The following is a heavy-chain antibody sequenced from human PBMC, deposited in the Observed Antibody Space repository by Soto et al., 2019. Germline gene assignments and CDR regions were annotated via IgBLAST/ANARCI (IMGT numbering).Heavy chain of an antibody. CDR2: IYYRGST. CDR1: GGSSSSYY. V-gene: IGHV4-59*01. CDR3: ARDFLVAGPYYYYYFGMDV. Sequence: SETLSLTCTVSGGSSSSYYWSWIRQPPGKGLEGSGYIYYRGSTNYNPSLKSRVTISVDTSKNQFSLKLSSVTAADTAVYYCARDFLVAGPYYYYYFGMDVWGQGTTVTVSS. D-gene: IGHD6-19*01. J-gene: IGHJ6*02.